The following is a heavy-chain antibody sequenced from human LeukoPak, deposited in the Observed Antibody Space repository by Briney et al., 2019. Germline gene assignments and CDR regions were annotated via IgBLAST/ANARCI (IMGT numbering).Heavy chain of an antibody. V-gene: IGHV3-11*04. J-gene: IGHJ6*03. Sequence: GGSLRLSCAASGFTFSDYYMSWIRQAPGKGLEWVSYISSSGSTIYYADSVKGRFTISRDNAKNSLYLQMNSLRAEDTAVYYCAKDTSLQFYYYYMDVWGKGTTVTVSS. CDR3: AKDTSLQFYYYYMDV. CDR1: GFTFSDYY. D-gene: IGHD4-11*01. CDR2: ISSSGSTI.